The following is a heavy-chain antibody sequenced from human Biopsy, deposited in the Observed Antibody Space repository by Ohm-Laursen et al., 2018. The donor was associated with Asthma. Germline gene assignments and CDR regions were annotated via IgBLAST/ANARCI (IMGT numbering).Heavy chain of an antibody. CDR2: IKHDGSEK. J-gene: IGHJ1*01. CDR1: GFTFGDYC. Sequence: SLRLSRAASGFTFGDYCMSWVRQVPGQGLEWVANIKHDGSEKNHVDSLKGRFTISRDNAKNLLFLQMNSLRAEDTAVYYCARTFHFWSPYHAEHYQLWGQGTLVTVPS. D-gene: IGHD3-3*01. CDR3: ARTFHFWSPYHAEHYQL. V-gene: IGHV3-7*01.